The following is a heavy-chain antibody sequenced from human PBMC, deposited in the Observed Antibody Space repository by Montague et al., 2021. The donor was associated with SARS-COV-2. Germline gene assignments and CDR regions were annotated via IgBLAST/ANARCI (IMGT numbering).Heavy chain of an antibody. V-gene: IGHV4-59*08. CDR1: AGSINNHY. Sequence: SETLSLTCTVSAGSINNHYWSWIRQTPGKELEWIAYVYFSGTASYNPSLKSRVTISVDTSRNQFSLQLTSVTAAGTAVYYCARRPSSGRSFDYWGQGTQVSVSS. D-gene: IGHD6-19*01. CDR2: VYFSGTA. J-gene: IGHJ4*02. CDR3: ARRPSSGRSFDY.